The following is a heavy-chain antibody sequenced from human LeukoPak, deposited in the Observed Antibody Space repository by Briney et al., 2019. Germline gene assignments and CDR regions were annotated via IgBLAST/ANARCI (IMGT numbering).Heavy chain of an antibody. CDR1: GGSISSYY. V-gene: IGHV4-34*01. D-gene: IGHD3-3*01. Sequence: RSETLSLTCTVSGGSISSYYWSWIRQPPGKGLEWIGEINHSGSTNYNPSLKSRVTISVDTSKNQFSLKLSSVTAADTALYYCARGLCRSSHYDFWSGYSCPNWFDPWGQGTLVTVSS. CDR2: INHSGST. CDR3: ARGLCRSSHYDFWSGYSCPNWFDP. J-gene: IGHJ5*02.